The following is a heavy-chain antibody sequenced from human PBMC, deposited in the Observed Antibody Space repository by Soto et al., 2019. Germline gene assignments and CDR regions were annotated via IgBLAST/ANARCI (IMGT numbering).Heavy chain of an antibody. CDR2: IRGFSPYT. CDR1: GFTFRTYT. D-gene: IGHD2-15*01. CDR3: ARDRGYDAHDYYYNAMDV. J-gene: IGHJ6*02. V-gene: IGHV3-21*01. Sequence: KPGGSLRLSCISSGFTFRTYTMNWVRQAPGKGLEWVSGIRGFSPYTFYAESVKGRFTISRDNAKNSLYLQVNSLRAEDTAVYYCARDRGYDAHDYYYNAMDVWGQGTTVTVSS.